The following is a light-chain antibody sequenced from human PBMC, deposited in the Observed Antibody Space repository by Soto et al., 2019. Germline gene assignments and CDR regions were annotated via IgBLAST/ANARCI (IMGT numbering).Light chain of an antibody. J-gene: IGKJ1*01. V-gene: IGKV3-15*01. CDR3: QQYNTWRRT. Sequence: IVLTQSPDTLSLSPGERATLSCRASQIVSSNLAGYQQKPGQAPRLVIYGSSTRATGIPAMFSGSGSGTEFRLRISSLPSEDFAVYYCQQYNTWRRTFGQGTKGDIK. CDR1: QIVSSN. CDR2: GSS.